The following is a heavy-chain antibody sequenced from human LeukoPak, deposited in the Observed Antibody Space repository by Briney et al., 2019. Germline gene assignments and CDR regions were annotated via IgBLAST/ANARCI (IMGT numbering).Heavy chain of an antibody. CDR3: ARDRGSTVTTLKAVYFDY. CDR1: GYTFTGYY. Sequence: ASVKVSCKASGYTFTGYYMHWVRQAPGQGLEWMGWINPNSGGTNFAQKFQRRVTVTMDTSLSTVYMELSRLRSDDTAVYFCARDRGSTVTTLKAVYFDYWGQGAPVTVSS. CDR2: INPNSGGT. J-gene: IGHJ4*02. V-gene: IGHV1-2*02. D-gene: IGHD4-17*01.